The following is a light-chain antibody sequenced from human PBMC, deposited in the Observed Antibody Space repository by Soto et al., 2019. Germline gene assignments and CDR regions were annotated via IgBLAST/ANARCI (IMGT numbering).Light chain of an antibody. J-gene: IGKJ1*01. CDR3: QQYGSSRT. Sequence: EIVMTQSPATLSLSPGERATLSCRASQSVSGYLAWYQQKPGQAPRLLIYDASNRATGIPVRFSGSGSGTDFTLTISRLEPEDSAVYYCQQYGSSRTFGQGTKVDIK. CDR1: QSVSGY. V-gene: IGKV3-20*01. CDR2: DAS.